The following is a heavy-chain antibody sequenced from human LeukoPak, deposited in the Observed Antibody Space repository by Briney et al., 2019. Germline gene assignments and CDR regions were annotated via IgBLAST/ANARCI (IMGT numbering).Heavy chain of an antibody. CDR1: GFTFSTYW. CDR2: IKEDGGEK. D-gene: IGHD3-22*01. Sequence: GGSLRLSCAASGFTFSTYWMSWVRQAPGKGLERVANIKEDGGEKYYGDSVKRGFTISRDNAKNSLYLEMNSLRVEHTSVYYCARDSSGYQWGQGTLVTVSS. J-gene: IGHJ4*02. V-gene: IGHV3-7*01. CDR3: ARDSSGYQ.